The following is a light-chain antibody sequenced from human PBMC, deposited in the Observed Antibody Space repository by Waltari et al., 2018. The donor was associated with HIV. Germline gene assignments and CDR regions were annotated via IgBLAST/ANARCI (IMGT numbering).Light chain of an antibody. CDR3: QQRSNWPPRT. CDR2: DAS. Sequence: EIVLTQSPATLSLSPGERATLSCRASQSVSSYLAWYQQKPGQAPRLLIYDASNRATGIPARCSGSGSGTDFTLTSSSLEPEDFAVYYCQQRSNWPPRTFGGGTKVEIK. J-gene: IGKJ4*01. V-gene: IGKV3-11*01. CDR1: QSVSSY.